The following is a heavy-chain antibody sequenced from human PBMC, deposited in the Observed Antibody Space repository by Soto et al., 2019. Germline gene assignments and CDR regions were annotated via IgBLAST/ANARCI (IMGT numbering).Heavy chain of an antibody. J-gene: IGHJ4*02. V-gene: IGHV4-59*01. D-gene: IGHD3-10*01. CDR2: IYSXGST. Sequence: XXTLSLTCTVSCGSINSYYWSWIRQPPGKGLEWTXYIYSXGSTNSNPYLXXRVTISVXXYKNTFSLKLSSVTAADPAVYYCARLVSGSEDYWGQGTLVTVSS. CDR3: ARLVSGSEDY. CDR1: CGSINSYY.